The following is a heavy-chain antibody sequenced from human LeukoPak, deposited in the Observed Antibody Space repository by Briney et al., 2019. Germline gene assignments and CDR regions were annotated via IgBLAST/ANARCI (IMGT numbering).Heavy chain of an antibody. CDR3: ANYSGSSRWFDY. CDR1: GFTSSSYW. CDR2: ISGGGGST. D-gene: IGHD6-13*01. Sequence: PGGSLRLSCAASGFTSSSYWMHWVRQVPGKGLEWVSGISGGGGSTYYADSVKGRFTISRDNSKNTLYLQMNSLRAEDTAVYYCANYSGSSRWFDYWGQGTLVTVSS. J-gene: IGHJ4*02. V-gene: IGHV3-23*01.